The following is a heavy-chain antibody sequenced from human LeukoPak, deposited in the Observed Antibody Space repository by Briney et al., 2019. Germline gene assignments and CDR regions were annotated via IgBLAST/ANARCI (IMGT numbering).Heavy chain of an antibody. D-gene: IGHD5-18*01. Sequence: SETLSLTCAVYGRCFSGYYWSWIRQPPGKGLEWIGEINHSGSTNYNPSLKSRVTISVDTSKNQFSLKLSSVTAADTAVYYCARGVDTAMVDPPFDYWGQGTLVTVSS. V-gene: IGHV4-34*01. CDR2: INHSGST. CDR1: GRCFSGYY. J-gene: IGHJ4*02. CDR3: ARGVDTAMVDPPFDY.